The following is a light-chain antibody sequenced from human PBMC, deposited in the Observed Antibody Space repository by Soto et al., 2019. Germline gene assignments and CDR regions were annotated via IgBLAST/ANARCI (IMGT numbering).Light chain of an antibody. J-gene: IGKJ3*01. V-gene: IGKV3-20*01. CDR3: EQYCSSPSFT. CDR1: QSVSSSY. CDR2: GAS. Sequence: EIVLTQSPGTLSLSPGERATLSCRASQSVSSSYLAWYQQKPGQAPRLLIYGASGRATGIPDRFSGSGSGTDFTFTISSLEPDDVAVYYCEQYCSSPSFTFGPGTKVDIK.